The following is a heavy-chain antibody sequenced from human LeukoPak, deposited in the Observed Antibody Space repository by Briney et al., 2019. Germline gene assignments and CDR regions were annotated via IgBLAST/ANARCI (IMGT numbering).Heavy chain of an antibody. J-gene: IGHJ5*02. CDR1: GASISSSS. V-gene: IGHV4-59*01. D-gene: IGHD3-10*01. CDR2: IYYSGST. CDR3: ARDTLESYGSGSYRWFDP. Sequence: SETLSLTCTISGASISSSSWSWIRQPPGKGLEWTGYIYYSGSTNYNPSLKSRVTISVDTSKNQFSLKLSSVTAADTAVYYCARDTLESYGSGSYRWFDPWGQGTLVTVSS.